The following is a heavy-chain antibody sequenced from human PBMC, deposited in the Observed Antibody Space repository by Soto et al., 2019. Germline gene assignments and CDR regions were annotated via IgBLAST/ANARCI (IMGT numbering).Heavy chain of an antibody. CDR1: GGSITTTGSY. D-gene: IGHD4-17*01. CDR2: IYYSGST. CDR3: AGHFMTTVTDYYFDF. Sequence: QLQLQESGPGLVQPSETLSLTCTVSGGSITTTGSYWGWIRQPPGKGLEWIGSIYYSGSTFYNPSFKNRLTISVDTSKKQFSLKLTSVTAADTAVFYCAGHFMTTVTDYYFDFWGRGALVTVSS. J-gene: IGHJ4*02. V-gene: IGHV4-39*01.